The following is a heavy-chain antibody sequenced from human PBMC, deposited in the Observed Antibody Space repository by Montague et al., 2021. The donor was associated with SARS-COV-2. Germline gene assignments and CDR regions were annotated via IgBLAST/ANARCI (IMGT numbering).Heavy chain of an antibody. V-gene: IGHV6-1*01. J-gene: IGHJ6*02. CDR1: GDSVSSNSAT. CDR3: TSGREGNYNVMDV. D-gene: IGHD1-1*01. Sequence: CAISGDSVSSNSATWNWVRQSPSLGLEWLVRTYYRSKRYNDYAVSVRGRVTINPVTSKNQFSLQLNSVTPEDTAIYYCTSGREGNYNVMDVWGQGTTVTVSS. CDR2: TYYRSKRYN.